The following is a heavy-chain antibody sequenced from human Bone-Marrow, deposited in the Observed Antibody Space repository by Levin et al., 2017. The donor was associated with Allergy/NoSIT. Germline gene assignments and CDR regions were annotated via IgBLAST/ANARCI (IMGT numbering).Heavy chain of an antibody. Sequence: GESLKISCKASGYTFTGYYMHWVRQAPGQGLEWMGWINPNSGGTNYAQKFQGRVTMTRDTSISTAYMELSRLRSDDTAVYYCVRCYYDSSGYYYFDYWGQGTLVTVSS. D-gene: IGHD3-22*01. J-gene: IGHJ4*02. V-gene: IGHV1-2*02. CDR1: GYTFTGYY. CDR3: VRCYYDSSGYYYFDY. CDR2: INPNSGGT.